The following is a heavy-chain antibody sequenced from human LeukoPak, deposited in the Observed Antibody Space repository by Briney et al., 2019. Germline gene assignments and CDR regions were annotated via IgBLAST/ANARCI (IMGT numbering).Heavy chain of an antibody. J-gene: IGHJ6*03. V-gene: IGHV4-59*08. CDR3: ARQMDTGKVTGHYYYYMDV. CDR1: GGSISSYY. D-gene: IGHD5-18*01. CDR2: IYYSGST. Sequence: SETLSLTCTVSGGSISSYYWSWIRQPPGKGLEWIGYIYYSGSTNYNPSLKSRVTISVDTSKNQFSLKLSSVTAADTAVYYCARQMDTGKVTGHYYYYMDVWGKGTAVTVSS.